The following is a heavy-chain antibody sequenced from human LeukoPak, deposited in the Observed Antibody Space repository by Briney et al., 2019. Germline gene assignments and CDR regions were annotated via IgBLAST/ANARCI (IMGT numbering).Heavy chain of an antibody. J-gene: IGHJ4*02. V-gene: IGHV1-18*01. CDR1: GYTFTSYG. CDR2: ISAYNGNT. Sequence: ASVKVSCKASGYTFTSYGISWVRQAPGQGLEWMGWISAYNGNTNYAQKLQGRVTMTTDTSTSTAYMELRSLRSEDTAVYYCARVVYDYVWGSYRYVNYFDYWGQGTLVTVSS. D-gene: IGHD3-16*02. CDR3: ARVVYDYVWGSYRYVNYFDY.